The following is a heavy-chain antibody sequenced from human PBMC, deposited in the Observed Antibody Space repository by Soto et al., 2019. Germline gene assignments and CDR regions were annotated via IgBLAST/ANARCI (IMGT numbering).Heavy chain of an antibody. V-gene: IGHV3-23*01. J-gene: IGHJ4*02. CDR2: ISGSGGST. CDR1: GFTFSSYA. Sequence: GGSLRLSCAASGFTFSSYAMSWARQAPGKGLEWVSAISGSGGSTYYADSVKGRFTIPRDNSKNTLYLQMNSLRAEDTAVYYCAKGAAGWSGYCPYWGQGTLVTVSS. D-gene: IGHD3-3*01. CDR3: AKGAAGWSGYCPY.